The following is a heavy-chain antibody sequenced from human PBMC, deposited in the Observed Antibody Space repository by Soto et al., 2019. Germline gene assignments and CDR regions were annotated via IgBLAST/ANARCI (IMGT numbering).Heavy chain of an antibody. CDR2: IYYSGST. D-gene: IGHD3-22*01. CDR3: ARTYDGSGPNSGGYSFDI. J-gene: IGHJ3*02. Sequence: SETLSLTCTVSGGSISSGGYYWSWIRQHPGKGLEWIGYIYYSGSTYYNPSLKSRVTISVDTSKNQFSLKLSSVTAADTAVYYCARTYDGSGPNSGGYSFDIWGQGTMVTVSS. V-gene: IGHV4-31*03. CDR1: GGSISSGGYY.